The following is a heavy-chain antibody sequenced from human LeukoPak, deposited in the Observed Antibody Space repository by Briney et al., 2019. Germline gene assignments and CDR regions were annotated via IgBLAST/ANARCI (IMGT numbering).Heavy chain of an antibody. CDR3: ARGNYYEY. Sequence: GGSLRLSCAASGFTFSSYWMHWVRHAPGKGLVWVSRLNSDGSITNYADSVKGRFTISRDNAKNTLYLQMESLRAEDTAVYFCARGNYYEYWGQGTLVTVSS. CDR1: GFTFSSYW. CDR2: LNSDGSIT. V-gene: IGHV3-74*01. J-gene: IGHJ4*02.